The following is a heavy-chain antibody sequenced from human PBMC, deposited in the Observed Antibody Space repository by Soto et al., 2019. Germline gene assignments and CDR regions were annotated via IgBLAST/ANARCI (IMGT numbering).Heavy chain of an antibody. D-gene: IGHD3-10*01. J-gene: IGHJ3*01. CDR2: IFYTGGA. Sequence: SETLSLTCTVSGGSINNFYWSWIRQPPGKGLEWIGYIFYTGGANYNPSLKSRVTISVDTSKNQSSLRLSSVTAAETAMYYCARDDSGWVSAFDVWGQGTMVTVS. CDR3: ARDDSGWVSAFDV. V-gene: IGHV4-59*01. CDR1: GGSINNFY.